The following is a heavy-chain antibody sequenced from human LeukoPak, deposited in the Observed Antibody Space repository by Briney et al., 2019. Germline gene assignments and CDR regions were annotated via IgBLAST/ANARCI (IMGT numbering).Heavy chain of an antibody. D-gene: IGHD4-23*01. CDR3: ARLPYYGGNWYYFDY. Sequence: SETLSLTCTVSGASISSNPYYWGWIRQPPGKGLEWIGNIYYSGSTYYNPSLKSRVTISVDSSKNQFSLKLSSVTAADTAVYSCARLPYYGGNWYYFDYWGQGTLVTVSS. V-gene: IGHV4-39*01. J-gene: IGHJ4*02. CDR2: IYYSGST. CDR1: GASISSNPYY.